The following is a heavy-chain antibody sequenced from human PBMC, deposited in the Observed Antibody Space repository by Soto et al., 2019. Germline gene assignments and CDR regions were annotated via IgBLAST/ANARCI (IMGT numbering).Heavy chain of an antibody. CDR3: ARDQSSCWSSIDY. CDR1: GFTFSSYG. CDR2: IWYDGSNK. D-gene: IGHD6-19*01. V-gene: IGHV3-33*01. Sequence: QVQLVESGGGVVQPGRSLRLSCAASGFTFSSYGMHWVRQAPGKGLEWVAVIWYDGSNKYYADSVKGRFTISRDNSKNTLYLQMNSLRAEDTAVYYCARDQSSCWSSIDYWGQGTLVTVSS. J-gene: IGHJ4*02.